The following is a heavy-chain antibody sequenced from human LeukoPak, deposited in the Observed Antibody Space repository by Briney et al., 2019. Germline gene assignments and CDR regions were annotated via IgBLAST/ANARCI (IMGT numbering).Heavy chain of an antibody. CDR1: GFTFSDYY. CDR3: ASGKLWFGELSSFDY. D-gene: IGHD3-10*01. V-gene: IGHV3-11*06. J-gene: IGHJ4*02. Sequence: GGSLRLSCAASGFTFSDYYMSWIRQAPGKGLEWVSYISSSSSYTNYADSVKGRFTISRDNDKNSLYLQMNSLRAEDTAVYYCASGKLWFGELSSFDYWGQGTLVTVSS. CDR2: ISSSSSYT.